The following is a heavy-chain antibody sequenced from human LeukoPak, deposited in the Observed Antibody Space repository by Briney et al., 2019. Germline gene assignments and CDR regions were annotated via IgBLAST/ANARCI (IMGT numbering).Heavy chain of an antibody. D-gene: IGHD5-18*01. CDR2: MNPNSGNT. V-gene: IGHV1-8*01. CDR1: GYTFTSYD. CDR3: ARANKGYSYGDNWFDP. J-gene: IGHJ5*02. Sequence: GASVKVSCKASGYTFTSYDINWVRQATGQGLEWMGWMNPNSGNTGYAQKFQGRVTMTRNTSISTAYMELSSLRSEDTAVYYCARANKGYSYGDNWFDPWGQGTLVTVSS.